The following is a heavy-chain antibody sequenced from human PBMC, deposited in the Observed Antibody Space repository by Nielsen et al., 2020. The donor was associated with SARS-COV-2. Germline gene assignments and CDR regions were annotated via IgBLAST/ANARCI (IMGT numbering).Heavy chain of an antibody. Sequence: SETLSLTCTVSGGSISSGGYYWSWIRQHPGKGLEWIGYIYYSGSTYYNPSLKSRVTISVDTSKNQFSLKLSSVTVADTAVYYCARVDAFSSSAPRFYFDYWGQGTLVTVSS. D-gene: IGHD6-6*01. CDR1: GGSISSGGYY. J-gene: IGHJ4*02. CDR2: IYYSGST. V-gene: IGHV4-31*03. CDR3: ARVDAFSSSAPRFYFDY.